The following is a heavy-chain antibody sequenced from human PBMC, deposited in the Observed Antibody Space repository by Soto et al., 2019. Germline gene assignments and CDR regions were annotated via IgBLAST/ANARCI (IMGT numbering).Heavy chain of an antibody. CDR1: GFSFTGYY. CDR2: INAYSGGT. CDR3: AKDLTRQLAYWLDP. D-gene: IGHD6-6*01. J-gene: IGHJ5*02. V-gene: IGHV1-2*02. Sequence: GASVKVSCKASGFSFTGYYIHWLRQAPGQGLEWMGWINAYSGGTEYAQKFQGRVTLTRDTSIATAYLTLTSLTSDDTALYYCAKDLTRQLAYWLDPWGQGTAATVSS.